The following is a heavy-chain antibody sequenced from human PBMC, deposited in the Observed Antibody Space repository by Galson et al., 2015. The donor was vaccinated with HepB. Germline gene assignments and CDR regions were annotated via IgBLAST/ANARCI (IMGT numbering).Heavy chain of an antibody. CDR1: GFTFSSYA. D-gene: IGHD4-17*01. Sequence: SLRLSCAASGFTFSSYAMHWVRQAPGKGLEWVAVISYDGSNKYYADSVKGRFTISRDNSKNTLYLQMNSLRAEDTAVYYCANDYGDFEGYFDYWGQGTLVTVSS. CDR3: ANDYGDFEGYFDY. V-gene: IGHV3-30-3*02. CDR2: ISYDGSNK. J-gene: IGHJ4*02.